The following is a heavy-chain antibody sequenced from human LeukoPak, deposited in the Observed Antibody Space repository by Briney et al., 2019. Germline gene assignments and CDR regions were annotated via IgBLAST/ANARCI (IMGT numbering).Heavy chain of an antibody. J-gene: IGHJ4*02. D-gene: IGHD3-9*01. CDR1: GGSFSGYY. V-gene: IGHV4-34*01. Sequence: SETLSLTCAVYGGSFSGYYWSWIRQPPGKGLEWIGEINHSGSTNYNPSLKSRVTISVDTSKNQFSLKLSSVTAAGTAVYYCARNSRYFDWLLPHFDYWGQGTLVTVSS. CDR2: INHSGST. CDR3: ARNSRYFDWLLPHFDY.